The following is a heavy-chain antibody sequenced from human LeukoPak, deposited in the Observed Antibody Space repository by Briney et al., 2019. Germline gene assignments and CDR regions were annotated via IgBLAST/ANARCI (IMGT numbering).Heavy chain of an antibody. J-gene: IGHJ6*02. CDR2: ISSSSSYI. CDR3: AREYYDYVWGSYRYYYYGMDV. V-gene: IGHV3-21*01. D-gene: IGHD3-16*02. Sequence: GGSLRLSCAASGFTVSSYSMNWVRQAPGKGLEWVSSISSSSSYIYYADSVKGRFTISRDNAKNSLYLQMNSLRAEDTAVYYCAREYYDYVWGSYRYYYYGMDVWGQGTTVTVSS. CDR1: GFTVSSYS.